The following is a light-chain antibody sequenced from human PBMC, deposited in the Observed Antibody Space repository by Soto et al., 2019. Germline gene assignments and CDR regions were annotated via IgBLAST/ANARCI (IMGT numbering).Light chain of an antibody. CDR1: NIGSKN. CDR3: QVSDSRTGVA. J-gene: IGLJ2*01. V-gene: IGLV3-9*01. CDR2: RDN. Sequence: SYELTQPLSVSVALGQTARITCGANNIGSKNVHWYQQKPGQAPVLVIYRDNNRPSGIPERFSGSNSGNTATLTISGAQVGDEADYYCQVSDSRTGVAFGGGTKVTVL.